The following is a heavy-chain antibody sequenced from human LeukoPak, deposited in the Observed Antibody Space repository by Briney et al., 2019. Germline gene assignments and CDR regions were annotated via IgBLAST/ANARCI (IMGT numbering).Heavy chain of an antibody. CDR3: AKDAKRNYDFWDRFDY. J-gene: IGHJ4*02. V-gene: IGHV3-23*01. Sequence: GGSLRLSCAASGFTFSTYAMIWVRQAPGKGLEWVSAISGSGGSTYYADSVKGRFTISRDNSKNTLYLQMNSLRAEDTALYYCAKDAKRNYDFWDRFDYWGQGTLVTVSS. CDR2: ISGSGGST. CDR1: GFTFSTYA. D-gene: IGHD3-3*01.